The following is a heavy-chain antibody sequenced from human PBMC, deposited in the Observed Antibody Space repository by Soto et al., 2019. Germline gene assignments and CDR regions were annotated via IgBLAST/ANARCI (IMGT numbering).Heavy chain of an antibody. CDR1: GFTFSSYA. V-gene: IGHV3-30-3*01. D-gene: IGHD3-3*01. J-gene: IGHJ4*02. CDR3: AREYQGLRFLEWLSSYYFDY. CDR2: ISYDGSNK. Sequence: GGSLRLSCAASGFTFSSYAMHWVRQAPGKGLEWVAVISYDGSNKYYADSVKGRFTISRDNSKNTLYLQMNSLRAEDTAVYYCAREYQGLRFLEWLSSYYFDYWGQGALVTVS.